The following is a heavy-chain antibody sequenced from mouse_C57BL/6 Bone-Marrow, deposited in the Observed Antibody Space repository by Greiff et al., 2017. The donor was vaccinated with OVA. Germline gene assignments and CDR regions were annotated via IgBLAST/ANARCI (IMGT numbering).Heavy chain of an antibody. D-gene: IGHD4-1*01. CDR3: ARWGNWDLDY. J-gene: IGHJ2*01. V-gene: IGHV1-55*01. Sequence: QVQLKESGAELVKPGASVKMSCKASGYTFTSYWITWVKQRPGQGLEWIGDIYPGSGSTNYNEKFKSKATLTVDTSSRPAYMPLSSLTSEYAAVDYCARWGNWDLDYWGQGTTLTVSS. CDR1: GYTFTSYW. CDR2: IYPGSGST.